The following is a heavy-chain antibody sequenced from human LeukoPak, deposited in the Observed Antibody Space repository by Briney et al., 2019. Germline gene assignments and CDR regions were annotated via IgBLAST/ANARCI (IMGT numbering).Heavy chain of an antibody. J-gene: IGHJ4*02. D-gene: IGHD2-8*01. CDR3: ARALKGVGYCTNGVCPPVHY. CDR2: INPNSGGT. V-gene: IGHV1-2*02. Sequence: ASVKVSCKASGYTFTSYGISWVRQAPGQGLEWMGWINPNSGGTNYAQKFQGRVAMTRDTSISTAYMELSRLRSDDTAVYYCARALKGVGYCTNGVCPPVHYWGQGTLVTVSS. CDR1: GYTFTSYG.